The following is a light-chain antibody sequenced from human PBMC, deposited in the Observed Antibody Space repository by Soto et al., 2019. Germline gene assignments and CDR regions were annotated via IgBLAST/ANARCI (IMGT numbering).Light chain of an antibody. CDR1: RSLLQSNGYNY. CDR2: FGS. Sequence: DIVMPQSPLSLPVTPGEPASISCSSSRSLLQSNGYNYLDWYLQKPGQSPQLLIYFGSYRASGVPDRFSGSGSGTDFTLKIRRVEAEDVGVYYCMQSQQSPPTFGQGTKVEI. V-gene: IGKV2-28*01. CDR3: MQSQQSPPT. J-gene: IGKJ1*01.